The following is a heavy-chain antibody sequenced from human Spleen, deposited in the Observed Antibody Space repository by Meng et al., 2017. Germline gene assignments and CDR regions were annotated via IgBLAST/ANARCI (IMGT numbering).Heavy chain of an antibody. CDR3: ARGPTTMAHDFDY. CDR2: INHSGST. Sequence: IHEWGSGSLTPSATLSLTCVVSGGSFSDYYWSWIRQPPGKGLEWIGEINHSGSTNYNPSLESRATISVDTSQNNLSLKLSSATAADSAVYYCARGPTTMAHDFDYWGQGTLVTVSS. D-gene: IGHD4-11*01. V-gene: IGHV4-34*01. CDR1: GGSFSDYY. J-gene: IGHJ4*02.